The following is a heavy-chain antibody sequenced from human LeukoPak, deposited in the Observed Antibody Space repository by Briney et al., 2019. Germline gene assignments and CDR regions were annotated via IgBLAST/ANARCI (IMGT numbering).Heavy chain of an antibody. CDR1: GGSISSSSYY. D-gene: IGHD3-16*02. V-gene: IGHV4-39*07. J-gene: IGHJ3*02. CDR2: IYYSGST. Sequence: SETPSLTCTVSGGSISSSSYYWGWIRQPPGKGLEWIGTIYYSGSTYYNPSLKSRVTISVDTSKNQFSLKLSSVTAEDTAVYYCAKDHVWGSYRITIGAFDIWGQGTMVTVSS. CDR3: AKDHVWGSYRITIGAFDI.